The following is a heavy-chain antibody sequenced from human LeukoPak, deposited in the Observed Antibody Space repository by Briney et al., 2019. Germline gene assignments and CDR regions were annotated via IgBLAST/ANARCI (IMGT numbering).Heavy chain of an antibody. D-gene: IGHD3-22*01. J-gene: IGHJ4*02. V-gene: IGHV3-21*01. CDR2: ISSSSSYI. CDR1: GFTFSSYS. Sequence: GGSLRLSCAASGFTFSSYSMNWVRQAPGNGLEWVSSISSSSSYIYYADSVKGRFTISRDNAKNSLYLQMNSLRAEDTAVYYCARLGSSGYYYGGLRGFDYWGQGTLVTVSS. CDR3: ARLGSSGYYYGGLRGFDY.